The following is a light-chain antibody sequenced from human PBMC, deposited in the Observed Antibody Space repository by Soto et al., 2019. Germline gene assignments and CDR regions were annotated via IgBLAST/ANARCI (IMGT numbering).Light chain of an antibody. J-gene: IGKJ1*01. CDR2: HAS. V-gene: IGKV3-11*01. CDR3: QHHSNWLWT. CDR1: QSVSRY. Sequence: EIVLTQSPATLSLSPWERATLSCRASQSVSRYLAWYQQKPGQAPRLLIYHASNRATGIPARFSGSGSGTDFTLTISSLEPEDFAIYYCQHHSNWLWTFGQGTKVDNK.